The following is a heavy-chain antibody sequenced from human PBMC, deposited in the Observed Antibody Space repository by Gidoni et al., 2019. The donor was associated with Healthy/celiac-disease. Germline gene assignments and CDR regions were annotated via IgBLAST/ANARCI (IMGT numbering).Heavy chain of an antibody. D-gene: IGHD3-22*01. J-gene: IGHJ4*02. CDR2: INPSSGCT. CDR3: STAHEPDDSSGQCYFDY. CDR1: GYTFTAYY. Sequence: QMQLLQSGAEVKKPGASVKASCKVSGYTFTAYYMHWVRQAPGQGLEWRGWINPSSGCTNYAQKFQGRVTITRDASISTAYIELSRLRSDDTAVYYCSTAHEPDDSSGQCYFDYWGQGTLVTVSS. V-gene: IGHV1-2*02.